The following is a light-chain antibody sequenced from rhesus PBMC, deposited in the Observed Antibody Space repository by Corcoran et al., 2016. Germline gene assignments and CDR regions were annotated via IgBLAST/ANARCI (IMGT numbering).Light chain of an antibody. CDR1: QGITND. CDR3: QHYYSTPLT. J-gene: IGKJ4*01. Sequence: DIQMTQSPSSLSASVGDRVTITCRASQGITNDLAWYQQQPGETPKLLIYEASSLQSGIPSRFSGSGSGTDFTLTISSLQSEDFATYYCQHYYSTPLTFGGGTKVEIK. CDR2: EAS. V-gene: IGKV1-25*01.